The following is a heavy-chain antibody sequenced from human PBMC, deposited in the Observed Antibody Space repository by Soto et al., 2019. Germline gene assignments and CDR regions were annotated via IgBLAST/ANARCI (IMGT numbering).Heavy chain of an antibody. V-gene: IGHV1-18*01. CDR1: GYTFTSYG. D-gene: IGHD6-19*01. J-gene: IGHJ6*02. Sequence: ASVKVSCKASGYTFTSYGISWVRQAPGQGLEWMGWISAYNGNTNYAQKLQGRVTMTTDTTTSTAYMELRSLRSDDTAVYYCARDTTIAVADYYYYCMDVWGQGTTVTVSS. CDR3: ARDTTIAVADYYYYCMDV. CDR2: ISAYNGNT.